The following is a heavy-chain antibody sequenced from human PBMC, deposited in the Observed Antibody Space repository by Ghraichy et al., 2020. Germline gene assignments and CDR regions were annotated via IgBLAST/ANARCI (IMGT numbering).Heavy chain of an antibody. J-gene: IGHJ3*02. V-gene: IGHV4-59*08. Sequence: SQTLSLTCTVSGGSISSYYWSWIRQPPGKGLEWIGYIYYSGSTNYNPSLKSRVTISVDTSKNQFSLKLSSVTAADTAVYYCARLNLHYAGDENHDAFDIWGQGTMVTVSS. CDR2: IYYSGST. CDR3: ARLNLHYAGDENHDAFDI. CDR1: GGSISSYY. D-gene: IGHD3-16*01.